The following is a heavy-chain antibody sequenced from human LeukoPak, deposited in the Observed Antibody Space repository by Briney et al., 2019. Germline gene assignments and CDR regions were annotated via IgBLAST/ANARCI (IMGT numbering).Heavy chain of an antibody. J-gene: IGHJ5*02. CDR1: GGTFSSYA. D-gene: IGHD3-10*01. Sequence: SVKVSCKASGGTFSSYAISWARQAPGQGLEWMGGIIPIFGTANYAQKFQGRVTITADESTSTAYMELSSLRSEDTAVYYCARDPSYYYGSGVPGGGWFDPWGQGTLVTVSS. CDR2: IIPIFGTA. CDR3: ARDPSYYYGSGVPGGGWFDP. V-gene: IGHV1-69*01.